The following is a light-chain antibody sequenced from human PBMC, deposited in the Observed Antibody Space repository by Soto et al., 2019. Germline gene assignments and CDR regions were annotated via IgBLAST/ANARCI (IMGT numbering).Light chain of an antibody. CDR2: EVN. CDR3: SSYAGGNNWV. J-gene: IGLJ3*02. V-gene: IGLV2-8*01. CDR1: SSDVGTHNY. Sequence: QSALTQPPSASGSPGQSVTISCTETSSDVGTHNYVSWYQQNPGKAPKLMLYEVNKRPSGVPDRFSGSKSGNTASLTVSGLQAEDEANYYCSSYAGGNNWVFGGGTKLTVL.